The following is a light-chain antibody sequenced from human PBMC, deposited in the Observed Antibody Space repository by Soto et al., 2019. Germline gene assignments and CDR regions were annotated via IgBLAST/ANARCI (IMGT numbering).Light chain of an antibody. CDR1: QSISSY. V-gene: IGKV1-39*01. Sequence: DIQMTQSPSSLSASVGDRVTITCRASQSISSYLNWYQQKPGQAPKALIYAASSLQSGVPSRFSGSGSGTDFTLTISSLQAEDVAVYYCQQSYNTPWTFGQGTKVDIK. CDR2: AAS. CDR3: QQSYNTPWT. J-gene: IGKJ1*01.